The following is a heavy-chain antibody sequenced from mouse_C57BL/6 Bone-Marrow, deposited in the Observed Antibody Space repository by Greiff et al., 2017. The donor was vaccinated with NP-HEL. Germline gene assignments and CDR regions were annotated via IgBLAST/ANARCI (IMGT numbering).Heavy chain of an antibody. J-gene: IGHJ4*01. Sequence: QVQLQQSGAELAMPGASVKLSCKASGYTFTSYGISWVKQRTGQGLEWIGEIYPRSGNTYYNEKFKGKATLTADKSSSTAYMELRSLTSEDSAVYFCARSYYYGSSYGYAMGYWGRGTAVTVTA. V-gene: IGHV1-81*01. CDR1: GYTFTSYG. D-gene: IGHD1-1*01. CDR2: IYPRSGNT. CDR3: ARSYYYGSSYGYAMGY.